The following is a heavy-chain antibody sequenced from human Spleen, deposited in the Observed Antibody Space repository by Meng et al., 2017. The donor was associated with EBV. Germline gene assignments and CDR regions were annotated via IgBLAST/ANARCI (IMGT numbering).Heavy chain of an antibody. Sequence: QAKFQEWAAGLLKPSATLPLTGAVYGGSSSGSDWSWIRQPPGKGLEWIGEINLGGNTNYNPSLKSRVSISVDTSKNHFSLKVDSVTAADTAVYYCATWNNNGWYYGYWGQGTLVTVSS. V-gene: IGHV4-34*01. CDR2: INLGGNT. D-gene: IGHD6-19*01. CDR1: GGSSSGSD. J-gene: IGHJ4*01. CDR3: ATWNNNGWYYGY.